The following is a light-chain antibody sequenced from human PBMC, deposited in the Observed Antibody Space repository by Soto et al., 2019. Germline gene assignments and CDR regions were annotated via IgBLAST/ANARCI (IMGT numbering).Light chain of an antibody. CDR3: QQYGTSPIT. CDR1: QSVSSGY. V-gene: IGKV3-20*01. Sequence: EIVMTQSPATLSLSPGERATLSCRASQSVSSGYLAWYHQKPGQAPRLLIYGASSRATGIPDRFSGSGSGTDFTLSISSLEPEDFGVYYCQQYGTSPITFGPGTKVDIK. J-gene: IGKJ3*01. CDR2: GAS.